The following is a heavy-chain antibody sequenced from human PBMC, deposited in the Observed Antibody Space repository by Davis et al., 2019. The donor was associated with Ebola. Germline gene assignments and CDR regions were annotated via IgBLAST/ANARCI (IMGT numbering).Heavy chain of an antibody. V-gene: IGHV3-30-3*01. D-gene: IGHD3-10*01. CDR1: GFIFSTHT. J-gene: IGHJ3*02. CDR2: IGSDGITT. CDR3: ARAGYYFQKTDYHGLRAFDM. Sequence: PGGSLRLSCAASGFIFSTHTMHWVRQAPGKGLEWVAVIGSDGITTVYADSVKGRFTISRDNSENTLYLQMNSLTTEDTAIYYCARAGYYFQKTDYHGLRAFDMWGQGTMVTAPS.